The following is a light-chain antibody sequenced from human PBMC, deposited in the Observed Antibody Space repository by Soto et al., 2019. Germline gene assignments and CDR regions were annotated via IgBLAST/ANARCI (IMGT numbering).Light chain of an antibody. Sequence: DIQMTQSPSSLSASVGDRVTITCRASQAIRNDLGWYQQKPGKAPKRLIYAASSLDSEVPLRFSGSGSGTEFALTISSLQPEDFATYYCQQYSSYPTFGQGTKVDIK. V-gene: IGKV1-17*01. CDR3: QQYSSYPT. J-gene: IGKJ1*01. CDR2: AAS. CDR1: QAIRND.